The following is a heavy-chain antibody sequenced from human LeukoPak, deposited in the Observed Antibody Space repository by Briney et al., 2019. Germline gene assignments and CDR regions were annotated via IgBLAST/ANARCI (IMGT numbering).Heavy chain of an antibody. CDR3: ASDPGTTSDS. D-gene: IGHD1-1*01. CDR1: GFSVSDYD. V-gene: IGHV3-11*04. CDR2: ISSSGRLI. Sequence: GGSLRLSCVASGFSVSDYDMSWIRQTPGRGLEWISYISSSGRLIKHLESVKGRFTMSRDDAKNSLFLEMTSLRVDDTAVYFCASDPGTTSDSWGQGTLVTVSS. J-gene: IGHJ5*02.